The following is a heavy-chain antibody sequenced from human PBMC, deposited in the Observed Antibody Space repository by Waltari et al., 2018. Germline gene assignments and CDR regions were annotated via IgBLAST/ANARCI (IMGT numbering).Heavy chain of an antibody. CDR1: GGTFSSYA. Sequence: QVQLVQSGAEVKKPGSSVKVSCKASGGTFSSYAISWVRQAPGQVLEWMGRIIPIFGTANYAQKFQGRGTITADKSTSTAYMELSSLRSEDTAVYYCATRAVYSSSSFTVDYWGQGTLVTVSS. J-gene: IGHJ4*02. CDR3: ATRAVYSSSSFTVDY. CDR2: IIPIFGTA. V-gene: IGHV1-69*08. D-gene: IGHD6-6*01.